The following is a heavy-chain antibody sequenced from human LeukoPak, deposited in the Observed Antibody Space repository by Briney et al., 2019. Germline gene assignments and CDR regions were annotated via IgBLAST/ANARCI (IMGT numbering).Heavy chain of an antibody. Sequence: PGGTLSLSCTTSGFTIGDYGMSWVRQAPGKGLEWVSFIRREACGGAIQYAASLRGRLTISRDDSKSVAHLQMHSLKNSGTAVYYCARVGCGGDCFNDTLDIWGQGTTVTVSS. V-gene: IGHV3-49*04. CDR3: ARVGCGGDCFNDTLDI. CDR1: GFTIGDYG. CDR2: IRREACGGAI. J-gene: IGHJ3*02. D-gene: IGHD2-21*02.